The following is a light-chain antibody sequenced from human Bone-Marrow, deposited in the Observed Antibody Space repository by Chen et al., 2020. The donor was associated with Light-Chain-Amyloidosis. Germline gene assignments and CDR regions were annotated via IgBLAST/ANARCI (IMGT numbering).Light chain of an antibody. CDR1: NIASTS. V-gene: IGLV3-21*02. CDR3: QVWDRSSDRPV. J-gene: IGLJ3*02. Sequence: LLTQPPPVSVAPAQTATIACGGNNIASTSVHWYQKTPGQAPLLVVYDDSDRPSGIPERLSGSNSGNAATLTISRVEAGDEDDYYCQVWDRSSDRPVFGGGTKLTVL. CDR2: DDS.